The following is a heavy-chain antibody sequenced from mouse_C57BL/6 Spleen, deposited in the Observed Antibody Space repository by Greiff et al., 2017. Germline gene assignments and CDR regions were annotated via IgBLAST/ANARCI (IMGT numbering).Heavy chain of an antibody. CDR1: GFTFSDAW. J-gene: IGHJ1*03. V-gene: IGHV6-6*01. Sequence: EVKLQESGGGLVQPGGSMKLSCAASGFTFSDAWMDWVRQSPEKGLEWVAEIRNKANNHATYYAESVKGRFTISRDDSKSSVYLQMNSLRAEDTGIYYCTRLFYSNYWYFDVWGTGTTVTVSS. D-gene: IGHD2-5*01. CDR2: IRNKANNHAT. CDR3: TRLFYSNYWYFDV.